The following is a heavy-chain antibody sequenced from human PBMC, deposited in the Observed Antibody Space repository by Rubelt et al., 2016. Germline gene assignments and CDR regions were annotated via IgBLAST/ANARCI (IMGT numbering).Heavy chain of an antibody. J-gene: IGHJ4*02. CDR2: IDQDESVK. D-gene: IGHD6-19*01. V-gene: IGHV3-7*01. Sequence: YNMNWVRQAPGKGLEWVANIDQDESVKWYVDSVKGRFTISRDNAKNLLYLQMNSLRAEDTAVYYCARDASGCHDYWGQGTLVTVSS. CDR3: ARDASGCHDY. CDR1: YN.